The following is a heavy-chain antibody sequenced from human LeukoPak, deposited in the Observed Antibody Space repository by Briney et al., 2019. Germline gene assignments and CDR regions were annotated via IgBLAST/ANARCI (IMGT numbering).Heavy chain of an antibody. D-gene: IGHD3-10*01. V-gene: IGHV3-23*01. CDR1: GLTFGNYG. CDR2: IGGGGYTT. Sequence: GGSLRLSCVASGLTFGNYGMNWVRQAPGKGLEWVSSIGGGGYTTYYADSVRGRFTISRDNSKNSMYLQMSSLRAEDTAIYYCAEVESSYCRIWGQGTLVTVSS. CDR3: AEVESSYCRI. J-gene: IGHJ4*01.